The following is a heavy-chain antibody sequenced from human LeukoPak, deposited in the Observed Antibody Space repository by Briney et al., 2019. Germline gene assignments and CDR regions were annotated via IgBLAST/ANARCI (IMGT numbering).Heavy chain of an antibody. Sequence: GGSLRLSCAASGFTFSRYNLNWVRQAPRKGLEWVSYISSSSSTIYYADSVKGRFTISRDNAKTSLYLQMNSLRDEDTAVYYCARMTHSGSYYFDYWGQGTLVTVSS. D-gene: IGHD1-26*01. CDR1: GFTFSRYN. CDR2: ISSSSSTI. V-gene: IGHV3-48*02. J-gene: IGHJ4*02. CDR3: ARMTHSGSYYFDY.